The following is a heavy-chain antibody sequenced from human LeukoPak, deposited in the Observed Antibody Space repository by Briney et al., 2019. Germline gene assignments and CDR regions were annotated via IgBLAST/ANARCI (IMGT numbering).Heavy chain of an antibody. D-gene: IGHD2-2*01. CDR1: GFTFSYNA. J-gene: IGHJ4*02. Sequence: GGSLRLSCAASGFTFSYNAMSWVRQAPGKGLEWVSAISGSGGSTYYADSVKGRFTVSRDNSKNTLYLQLNSLRAEDTAVYYCAKTLGHRASTRCYFYFDYWGQGTLVPVSS. V-gene: IGHV3-23*01. CDR2: ISGSGGST. CDR3: AKTLGHRASTRCYFYFDY.